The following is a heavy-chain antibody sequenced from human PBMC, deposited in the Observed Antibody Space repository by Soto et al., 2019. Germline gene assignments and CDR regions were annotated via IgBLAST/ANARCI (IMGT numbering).Heavy chain of an antibody. CDR3: XXXXXXXXQH. Sequence: QLQLQESGSGLVKPSQTLSLTCAVSGGSISSGGYSWSWIRQPPGKGLEWIGYIYHSGSTYYNPSLKSRVTISVDRSKNQFSLKLSSVTAXXTXXXXXXXXXXXXXQHWGQGTLVTVSS. J-gene: IGHJ4*02. CDR1: GGSISSGGYS. CDR2: IYHSGST. V-gene: IGHV4-30-2*01.